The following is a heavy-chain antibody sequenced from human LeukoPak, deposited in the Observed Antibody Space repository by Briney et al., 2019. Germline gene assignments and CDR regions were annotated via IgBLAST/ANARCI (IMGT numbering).Heavy chain of an antibody. Sequence: YWSWIRQSAGKGLEWIGNVYYSGSITYNPSLKNRVTISVDTSKNQFSLELTSVTAADTAMYYCATDRQEGGSGSYWFDPWGPGTLVTVSS. CDR2: VYYSGSI. V-gene: IGHV4-59*01. J-gene: IGHJ5*02. D-gene: IGHD3-10*01. CDR1: Y. CDR3: ATDRQEGGSGSYWFDP.